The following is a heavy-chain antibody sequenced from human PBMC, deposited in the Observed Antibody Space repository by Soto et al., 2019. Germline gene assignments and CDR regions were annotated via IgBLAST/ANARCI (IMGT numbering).Heavy chain of an antibody. CDR2: IWFDGSDE. D-gene: IGHD3-10*01. V-gene: IGHV3-33*01. CDR3: ARNVGSSGSSRWFDT. CDR1: GFSLSNYG. J-gene: IGHJ5*02. Sequence: QVHLVESGGGVVQPGTSLRLSCVASGFSLSNYGMHWVRQAPGKGLEWVALIWFDGSDEYSAASVKGRFSISRDNSKNTLYLQMNNLRADDTAMYYCARNVGSSGSSRWFDTWGQGTLVTVSS.